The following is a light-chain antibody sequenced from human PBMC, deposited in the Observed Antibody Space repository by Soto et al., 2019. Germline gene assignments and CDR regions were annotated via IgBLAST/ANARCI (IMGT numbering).Light chain of an antibody. CDR2: GAS. Sequence: DIVMPTSTSRPFVSPGERAPLSRRASQSVTTNLAWYQHKPGQAPRLLISGASTRATGLPARFSGSGSGTDFTLTISSLQSEDFAVYYCQQYYGWPRTFGQGTKVDIK. CDR3: QQYYGWPRT. V-gene: IGKV3-15*01. J-gene: IGKJ1*01. CDR1: QSVTTN.